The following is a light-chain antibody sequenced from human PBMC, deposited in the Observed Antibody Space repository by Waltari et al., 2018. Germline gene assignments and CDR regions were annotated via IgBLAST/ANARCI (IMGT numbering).Light chain of an antibody. Sequence: DIQMTQSPSPLSASVGDKVTISCHASEGISSWLAWYQQRPGKAPKPLIFAGSSLQSGVPSRFSGSGSGTDYTLTITALQPEDVGIYYCQQYDDLPYSFGQGTTVEIK. J-gene: IGKJ2*03. V-gene: IGKV1D-16*01. CDR2: AGS. CDR3: QQYDDLPYS. CDR1: EGISSW.